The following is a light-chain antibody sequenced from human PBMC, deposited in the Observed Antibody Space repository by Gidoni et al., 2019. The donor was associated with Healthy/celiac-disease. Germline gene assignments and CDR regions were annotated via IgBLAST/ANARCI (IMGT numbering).Light chain of an antibody. CDR1: ALPKQY. J-gene: IGLJ2*01. CDR3: QSADSSGTYHVV. Sequence: SYEPTQPPSVSVSPGQTARITCPGDALPKQYAYWYQQKPGQAPVLVIYKDSERPSGIPERFSGSSSGTTVTLTISGVQAEDEADYYCQSADSSGTYHVVFGGGTKLTVL. CDR2: KDS. V-gene: IGLV3-25*03.